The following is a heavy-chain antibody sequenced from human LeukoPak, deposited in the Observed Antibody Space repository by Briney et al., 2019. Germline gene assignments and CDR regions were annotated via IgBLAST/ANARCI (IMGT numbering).Heavy chain of an antibody. V-gene: IGHV4-34*01. CDR3: ARMEAAAGTSYFDY. Sequence: SETLSLTCAVYGGSFSGYYWSWIRQPPGKGLEWIGEINHSGSTNYNPSLKSRVTISVDTSKNQSSLKLSSVTAADTAVYYCARMEAAAGTSYFDYWGQGTLVTVSS. CDR2: INHSGST. CDR1: GGSFSGYY. J-gene: IGHJ4*02. D-gene: IGHD6-13*01.